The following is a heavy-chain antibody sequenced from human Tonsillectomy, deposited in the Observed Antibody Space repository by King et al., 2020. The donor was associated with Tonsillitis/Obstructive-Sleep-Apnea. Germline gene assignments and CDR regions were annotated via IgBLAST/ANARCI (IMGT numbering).Heavy chain of an antibody. CDR3: ARVGGSGRSYFDY. J-gene: IGHJ4*02. V-gene: IGHV1-46*01. CDR1: GYTFTSYY. Sequence: QLVQSGAEVKKPGASVKVSCKASGYTFTSYYMHWVRQAPGQGLEWMGIINPSGGSTNYAQKLQGRDTMNRDTSTSTVYMELSSLTSEDTAVYYCARVGGSGRSYFDYWGQGTLVTVSS. D-gene: IGHD3-10*01. CDR2: INPSGGST.